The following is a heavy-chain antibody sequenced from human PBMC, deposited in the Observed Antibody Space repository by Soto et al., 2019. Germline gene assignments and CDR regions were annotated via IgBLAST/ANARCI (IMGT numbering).Heavy chain of an antibody. CDR2: IVGSTK. J-gene: IGHJ6*03. Sequence: ESGGGLVKPGGSLRLSCAASGFILSDSYMSWIRQAPGKGLEWVSYIVGSTKYYADSVEGRFTISRDNAKNSLYLQMNSLRAEDTAVYYCARGRGYCSGSSCYLGYYYYMDVWGKGTTVTVSS. CDR3: ARGRGYCSGSSCYLGYYYYMDV. D-gene: IGHD2-2*01. CDR1: GFILSDSY. V-gene: IGHV3-11*01.